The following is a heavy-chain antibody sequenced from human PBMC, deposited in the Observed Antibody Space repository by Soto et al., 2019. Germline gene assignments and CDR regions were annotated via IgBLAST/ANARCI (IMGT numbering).Heavy chain of an antibody. D-gene: IGHD2-2*01. Sequence: QVHLQESGPGLVKPSETLSLNCTVSGGTMNSYYWTWIRQPAGKGLEWIGRIYSSGSTKYNPTLQSRVTMSLDTSKNQFSLRLTYVNAADKAVDYCARGQRVSDWFDPWGQGALVTVSS. CDR1: GGTMNSYY. V-gene: IGHV4-4*07. CDR3: ARGQRVSDWFDP. J-gene: IGHJ5*02. CDR2: IYSSGST.